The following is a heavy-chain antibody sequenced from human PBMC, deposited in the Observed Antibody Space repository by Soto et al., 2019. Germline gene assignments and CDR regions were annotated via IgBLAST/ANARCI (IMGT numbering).Heavy chain of an antibody. CDR1: GFTVSSNY. CDR3: AKDLYYYDRRGAFDI. V-gene: IGHV3-66*01. CDR2: IYSGGST. Sequence: PGGSLRLSCATSGFTVSSNYMTWVRQAPGKGLEWVSFIYSGGSTNYAGSVKARFTISRDDSKNTLFLQMNSLRAEDTAVYYCAKDLYYYDRRGAFDIGGQGT. D-gene: IGHD3-22*01. J-gene: IGHJ3*02.